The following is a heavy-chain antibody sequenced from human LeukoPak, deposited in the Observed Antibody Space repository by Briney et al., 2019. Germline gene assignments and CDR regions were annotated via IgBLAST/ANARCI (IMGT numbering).Heavy chain of an antibody. CDR3: ARADYYDSSGYYARNGMDV. J-gene: IGHJ6*02. Sequence: SVKVSCKVSGYTLTELSMHWVRQAPGQGLEWMGGIIPIFGTANYAQKFQGRVTITTDESTSTAYMELSSLRSEDTAVYYCARADYYDSSGYYARNGMDVWGQGTTVTVSS. CDR2: IIPIFGTA. V-gene: IGHV1-69*05. D-gene: IGHD3-22*01. CDR1: GYTLTELS.